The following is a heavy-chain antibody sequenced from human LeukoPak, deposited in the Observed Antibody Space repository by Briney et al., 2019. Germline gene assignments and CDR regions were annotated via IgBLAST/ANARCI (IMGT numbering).Heavy chain of an antibody. Sequence: SETLSLTCTVSGGSISSYYWSWIRQPPGKGLEWIGYIYYSGSTNYNPSLKSRVTISVDTSKNQFSLKLSSVTAADTAVYYCARDYSSGWYFDYWGQGTLVTVSS. CDR3: ARDYSSGWYFDY. CDR1: GGSISSYY. CDR2: IYYSGST. D-gene: IGHD6-19*01. J-gene: IGHJ4*02. V-gene: IGHV4-59*01.